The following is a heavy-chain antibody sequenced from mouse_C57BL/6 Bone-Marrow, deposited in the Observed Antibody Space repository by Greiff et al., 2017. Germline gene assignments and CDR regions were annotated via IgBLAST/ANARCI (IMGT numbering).Heavy chain of an antibody. CDR3: ARGVYYYARDY. CDR2: IYWDDDK. V-gene: IGHV8-12*01. D-gene: IGHD2-1*01. J-gene: IGHJ4*01. CDR1: GFSLSTSGMC. Sequence: VTLKVSGPGILQSSQTLSLTCSFSGFSLSTSGMCVCCLRHPSGKLLEWLAHIYWDDDKRYNPSLKRPPTISNDTSRNQVFLKITSVKTADTATYYCARGVYYYARDYWGQGTPVTVSS.